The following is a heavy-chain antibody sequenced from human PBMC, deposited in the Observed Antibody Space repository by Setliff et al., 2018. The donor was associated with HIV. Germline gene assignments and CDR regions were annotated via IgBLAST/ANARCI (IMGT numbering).Heavy chain of an antibody. CDR2: VYYSGST. CDR1: GGSIRSSSYY. J-gene: IGHJ4*02. Sequence: PSETLSLTCTVYGGSIRSSSYYWGWIRQPPGKGLEWIGSVYYSGSTYYNPYLESRVTISADMSKNQFSLKLTSVTAADTAVYYCARHKIGGYSYYFDYWGQGTLVTVSS. V-gene: IGHV4-39*01. CDR3: ARHKIGGYSYYFDY. D-gene: IGHD5-18*01.